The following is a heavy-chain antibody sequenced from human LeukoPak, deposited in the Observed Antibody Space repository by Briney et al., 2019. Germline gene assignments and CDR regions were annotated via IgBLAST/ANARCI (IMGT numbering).Heavy chain of an antibody. CDR1: GFTFRSYW. V-gene: IGHV3-7*01. CDR3: ARDSPESDSFAYDY. J-gene: IGHJ4*02. Sequence: GGSLRLSCAASGFTFRSYWLSWVRQAPGKGLEWVASINLGGTEKSYVDSVKGRFTISRDNAKNSLYLQMRSLRGEDTAIYYCARDSPESDSFAYDYWGQGTLVTVSS. CDR2: INLGGTEK. D-gene: IGHD1-14*01.